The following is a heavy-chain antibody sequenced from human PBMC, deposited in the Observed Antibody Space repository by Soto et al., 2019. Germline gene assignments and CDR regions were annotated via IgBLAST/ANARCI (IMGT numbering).Heavy chain of an antibody. CDR2: ISYDGRNK. V-gene: IGHV3-30*18. D-gene: IGHD6-19*01. CDR1: GFTFSSYG. Sequence: QVPLVASGGGVVQPGRSLRLSCAASGFTFSSYGMHWVRQAPGKGLEWVAVISYDGRNKYYADAVKSRFTISRDNSKNTLSLQMSSLRAEDTAVYYCVKDGSSGWPYFDDMDVWGQGTMVSV. CDR3: VKDGSSGWPYFDDMDV. J-gene: IGHJ6*02.